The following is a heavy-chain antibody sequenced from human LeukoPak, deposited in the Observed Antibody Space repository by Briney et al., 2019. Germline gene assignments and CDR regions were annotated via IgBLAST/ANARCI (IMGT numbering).Heavy chain of an antibody. CDR3: ATGDSSGYYPYYFDQ. V-gene: IGHV1-18*01. CDR1: GYTFISYG. J-gene: IGHJ4*02. CDR2: ISGYNGDR. Sequence: ASVKVSCKASGYTFISYGITWVRQAPGQGLEWMGWISGYNGDRNFAPKVQGRVTMTTDTSANIAYMELRSLRSEDTAVYYCATGDSSGYYPYYFDQWGQGTLVAVSS. D-gene: IGHD3-22*01.